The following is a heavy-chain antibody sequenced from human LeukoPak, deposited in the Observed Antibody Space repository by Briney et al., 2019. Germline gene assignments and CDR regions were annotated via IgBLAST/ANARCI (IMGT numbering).Heavy chain of an antibody. Sequence: GGSLRLSCTASGFTFNTYAIHWVRQAPGKGLEWVSYISSSSYTIYYADSVKGRFTISRDNAKNSLYLQMNSLRAEDTAVYYCARGLVRTSSGWYFDYWGQGTLVTVSS. D-gene: IGHD6-19*01. CDR2: ISSSSYTI. CDR1: GFTFNTYA. V-gene: IGHV3-48*01. J-gene: IGHJ4*02. CDR3: ARGLVRTSSGWYFDY.